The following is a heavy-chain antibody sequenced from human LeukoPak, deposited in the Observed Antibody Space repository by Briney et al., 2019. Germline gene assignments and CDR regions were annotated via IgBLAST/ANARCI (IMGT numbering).Heavy chain of an antibody. V-gene: IGHV3-23*01. J-gene: IGHJ5*02. D-gene: IGHD3-9*01. CDR2: ISGTGGGT. Sequence: PGGSLRLSCAASGFTFSSFAMSWVRQAPGKGLEWVSAISGTGGGTFYADSVKGRFTISRDNSKYTLFLQMNSLRAEDTALYFCVKGDYDVLNGWNNWFDPWGQGTLVTVSS. CDR1: GFTFSSFA. CDR3: VKGDYDVLNGWNNWFDP.